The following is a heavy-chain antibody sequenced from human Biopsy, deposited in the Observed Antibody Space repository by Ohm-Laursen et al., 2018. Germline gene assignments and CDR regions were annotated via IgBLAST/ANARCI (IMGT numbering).Heavy chain of an antibody. CDR2: ISPYNDKT. D-gene: IGHD2/OR15-2a*01. Sequence: SVKVSCNASGYTFNSYDISWVRQAPGQGLEWMGWISPYNDKTSYPPKLQDRVTMTADTSTNTAHMELRSLRSDDTAVYYCARVFCTSTTCYGLLDNWGQGTVVTVSS. CDR3: ARVFCTSTTCYGLLDN. J-gene: IGHJ4*02. CDR1: GYTFNSYD. V-gene: IGHV1-18*01.